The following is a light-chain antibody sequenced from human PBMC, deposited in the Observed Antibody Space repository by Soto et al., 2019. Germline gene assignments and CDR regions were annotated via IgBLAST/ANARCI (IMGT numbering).Light chain of an antibody. CDR3: QQYNNWPPST. CDR1: ENIGSTF. CDR2: GAS. J-gene: IGKJ2*01. Sequence: EIVLTQSPGTLSLSPGERATLSCRASENIGSTFVAWFQQKPGQAPRLLIYGASSRDNDIPDRFSGSGSGTDFTLTISSLQSEDFAVYYCQQYNNWPPSTFGQGTKVDIK. V-gene: IGKV3-20*01.